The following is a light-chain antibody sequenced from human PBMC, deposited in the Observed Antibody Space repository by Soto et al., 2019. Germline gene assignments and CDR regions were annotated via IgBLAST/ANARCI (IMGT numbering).Light chain of an antibody. CDR1: QSVSSN. J-gene: IGKJ1*01. V-gene: IGKV3-15*01. CDR2: GAS. Sequence: EIVMTQSPATLSVSPGERATLSCRASQSVSSNLAWYQQKPGQAPRLLIYGASTRATGIPARFSGSGSGTEFTLTISSLQSEDFAVYYCQQYNNGPKTFVQGNKLDIK. CDR3: QQYNNGPKT.